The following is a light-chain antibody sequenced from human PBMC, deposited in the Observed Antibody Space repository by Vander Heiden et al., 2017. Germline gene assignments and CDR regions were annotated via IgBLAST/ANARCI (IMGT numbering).Light chain of an antibody. Sequence: IQMTQSPSSLSASVAARVTITCRASQSISSYLNWYQQKPGKAPKLLIYAASRLQSGVPSRCSGSGSGTDFTLTISRLQPEDFATYYCQQSYSTPTFGQGTKVEIK. CDR2: AAS. V-gene: IGKV1-39*01. CDR3: QQSYSTPT. J-gene: IGKJ1*01. CDR1: QSISSY.